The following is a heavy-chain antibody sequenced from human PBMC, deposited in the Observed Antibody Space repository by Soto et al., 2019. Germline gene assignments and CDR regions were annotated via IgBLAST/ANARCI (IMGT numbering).Heavy chain of an antibody. D-gene: IGHD3-3*01. CDR1: GGSISSGGYP. CDR2: IYHSGST. V-gene: IGHV4-30-2*01. Sequence: SETLSLTCAVSGGSISSGGYPWIWIPQPPGKGLAWIGYIYHSGSTYYNPALKSRVTISVDRCKNQFSLKLSSVIAADTAVYYCARYGYNYDFGAAGRYNGFDPWGQGTLVTVSS. CDR3: ARYGYNYDFGAAGRYNGFDP. J-gene: IGHJ5*02.